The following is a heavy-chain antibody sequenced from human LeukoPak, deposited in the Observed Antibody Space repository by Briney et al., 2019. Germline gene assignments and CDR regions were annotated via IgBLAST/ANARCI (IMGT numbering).Heavy chain of an antibody. CDR1: GGSISSGGYY. J-gene: IGHJ5*02. Sequence: YPSETLSPTCTVSGGSISSGGYYWSWIRQHPGKGLEWIGYIYYSGSTYYNPSLKSRVTIAVDTSKNQFSLKLSSVTAADTAVYYCARVRTRYCSSTSCSGGWFDPWGQGTLVTVSS. CDR2: IYYSGST. V-gene: IGHV4-31*03. CDR3: ARVRTRYCSSTSCSGGWFDP. D-gene: IGHD2-2*01.